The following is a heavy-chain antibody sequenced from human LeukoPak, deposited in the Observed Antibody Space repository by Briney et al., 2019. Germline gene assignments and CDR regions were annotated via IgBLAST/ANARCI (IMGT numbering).Heavy chain of an antibody. J-gene: IGHJ6*03. CDR1: GITFSSHA. CDR3: AKGGAATMRDGYNYYYYYMEV. CDR2: ISGSGGHT. D-gene: IGHD5-24*01. V-gene: IGHV3-23*01. Sequence: GGSLRLSCAASGITFSSHAMSWVRQAPGKGLEWVSLISGSGGHTYYGDSVKGRLTISRDNSTNRLYLQMNSLRPEDTPVYYCAKGGAATMRDGYNYYYYYMEVWGRGTTVTV.